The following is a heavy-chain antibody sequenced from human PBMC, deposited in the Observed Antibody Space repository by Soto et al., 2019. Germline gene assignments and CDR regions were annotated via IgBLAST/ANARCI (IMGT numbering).Heavy chain of an antibody. J-gene: IGHJ4*02. CDR1: GYTFTSYL. Sequence: ASVKVSCKASGYTFTSYLMHWLRQAPGQRLEWMGWINGASGDTKYSQKFQGRVTITRDTSASTAHMEVSSLTSENTAVYYCARDLGTEIVATVAGYWGQGTLVTVS. V-gene: IGHV1-3*01. CDR3: ARDLGTEIVATVAGY. D-gene: IGHD5-12*01. CDR2: INGASGDT.